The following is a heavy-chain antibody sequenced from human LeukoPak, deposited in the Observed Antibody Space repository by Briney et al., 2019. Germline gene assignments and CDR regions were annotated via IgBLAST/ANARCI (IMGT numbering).Heavy chain of an antibody. V-gene: IGHV3-9*03. CDR1: GFTFDDYA. D-gene: IGHD3-3*01. Sequence: SGGSLRLSCAASGFTFDDYAMHWVRQAPGKGLEWVSGTSWNSGSIGYADSVKGRFTISRDNAKNSLYLQMNSLRAEDMALYYCAKVGLEGAFDIWGQGTMVTVSS. J-gene: IGHJ3*02. CDR2: TSWNSGSI. CDR3: AKVGLEGAFDI.